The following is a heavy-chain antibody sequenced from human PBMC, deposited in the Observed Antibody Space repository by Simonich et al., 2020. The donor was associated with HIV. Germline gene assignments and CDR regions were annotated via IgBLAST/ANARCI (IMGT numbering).Heavy chain of an antibody. CDR2: IYNGWST. D-gene: IGHD3-22*01. CDR1: GGSINSGGYY. V-gene: IGHV4-31*03. CDR3: ARVLYDSSGYYRYFDY. Sequence: QVQLLESGPGLVKPSQTLSLTCTVSGGSINSGGYYWSWIRPHPGKGMEWIGDIYNGWSTYYNPPLKGRVSISVDTSKNQVSLKLSSVTAADTAVYYCARVLYDSSGYYRYFDYWGQGTLVTVSS. J-gene: IGHJ4*02.